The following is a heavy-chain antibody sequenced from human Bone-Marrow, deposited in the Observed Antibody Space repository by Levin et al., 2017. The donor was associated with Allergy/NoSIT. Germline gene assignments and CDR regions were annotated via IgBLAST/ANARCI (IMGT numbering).Heavy chain of an antibody. D-gene: IGHD2-15*01. CDR1: GFTFSSYG. CDR3: AKDIAATQYYYYYYMDV. Sequence: GESLKISCAASGFTFSSYGMHWVRQAPGKGLEWVAVISYDGSNKYYADSVKGRFTISRDNSKNTLYLQMNSLRAEDTAVYYCAKDIAATQYYYYYYMDVWGKGTTVTVSS. V-gene: IGHV3-30*18. CDR2: ISYDGSNK. J-gene: IGHJ6*03.